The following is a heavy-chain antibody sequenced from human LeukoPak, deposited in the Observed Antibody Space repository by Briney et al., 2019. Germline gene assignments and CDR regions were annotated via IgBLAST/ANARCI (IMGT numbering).Heavy chain of an antibody. Sequence: ASVKVSCKASGGTFSSYAISWVRQAPGQGLEWMGWINPNSGGTNYAQKFQGRVTMTRDTSISTAYMELSRLRSDDTAVYYCARASRGSHGIAFDIWGQGTMVTVSS. CDR3: ARASRGSHGIAFDI. D-gene: IGHD1-26*01. CDR2: INPNSGGT. CDR1: GGTFSSYA. V-gene: IGHV1-2*02. J-gene: IGHJ3*02.